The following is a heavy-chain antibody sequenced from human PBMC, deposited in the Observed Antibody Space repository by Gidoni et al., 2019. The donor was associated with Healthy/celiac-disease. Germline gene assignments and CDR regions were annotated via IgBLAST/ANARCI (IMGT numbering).Heavy chain of an antibody. J-gene: IGHJ4*02. CDR1: GFTSSSYA. CDR2: ISGSGGST. Sequence: EVQLLESGGGLVQPGGSLRLSCAASGFTSSSYAMSWVRQAPGKGLEWVSAISGSGGSTYYADSVKGRFTISRDNSKNTLYLQMNSLRAEDTAVYYCAKDPKYSGSYFSDYWGQGTLVTVSS. D-gene: IGHD1-26*01. V-gene: IGHV3-23*01. CDR3: AKDPKYSGSYFSDY.